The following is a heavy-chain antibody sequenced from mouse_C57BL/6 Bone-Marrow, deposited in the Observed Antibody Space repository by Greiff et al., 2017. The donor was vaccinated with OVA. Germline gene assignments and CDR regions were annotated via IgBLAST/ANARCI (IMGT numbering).Heavy chain of an antibody. V-gene: IGHV1-4*01. CDR1: GYTFTSYT. D-gene: IGHD2-4*01. CDR3: ARDDYDEEPSWYFDV. Sequence: VKLQESGADLARPGASVKMSCKASGYTFTSYTMHWVKQRPGQGLEWIGYINPSSGYTKYNQKFKDKATLTADKSSSTAYMQLSSLTSEDSAVYYCARDDYDEEPSWYFDVWGTGTTVTVSS. J-gene: IGHJ1*03. CDR2: INPSSGYT.